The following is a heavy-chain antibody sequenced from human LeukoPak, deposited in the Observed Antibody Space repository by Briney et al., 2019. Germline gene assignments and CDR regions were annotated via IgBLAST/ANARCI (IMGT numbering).Heavy chain of an antibody. CDR1: GGSISSYY. CDR2: IYYSGST. D-gene: IGHD2-15*01. CDR3: ARDPRYCSGGSCYWVSPPDY. J-gene: IGHJ4*02. V-gene: IGHV4-59*12. Sequence: SETLSLTCTVSGGSISSYYWSWIRQPPGKGLEWIGYIYYSGSTNYNPSLKSRVTISVDTSKNQFSLKLSSVTAADTAVYYCARDPRYCSGGSCYWVSPPDYWGQGTLVTVSS.